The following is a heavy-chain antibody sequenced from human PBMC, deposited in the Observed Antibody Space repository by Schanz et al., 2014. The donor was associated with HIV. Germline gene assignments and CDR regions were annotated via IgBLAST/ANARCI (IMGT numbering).Heavy chain of an antibody. Sequence: EVQLLESGGGLVQPGGSLRLSCAASGFTFSTYAMSWVRQAPGKGLEWVSAISGSGVNTNYADSVKGRFTISRDNSKNTLYLQMNSLRAEDTAVYYCAKGKGLTVVVVDAFDIWGQGTMVTVSS. J-gene: IGHJ3*02. CDR1: GFTFSTYA. CDR3: AKGKGLTVVVVDAFDI. D-gene: IGHD3-22*01. CDR2: ISGSGVNT. V-gene: IGHV3-23*01.